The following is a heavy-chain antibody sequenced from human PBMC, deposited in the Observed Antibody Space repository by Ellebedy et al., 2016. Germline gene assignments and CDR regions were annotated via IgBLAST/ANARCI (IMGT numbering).Heavy chain of an antibody. CDR2: IYYTGST. V-gene: IGHV4-31*03. CDR1: GGSISSGDFY. J-gene: IGHJ4*02. CDR3: ARGDGDYIGDY. D-gene: IGHD4-17*01. Sequence: SETLSLTCTVSGGSISSGDFYWSWIRQHPGKGLEWLGFIYYTGSTYYNPSLKSRVTISVDTSKNQFSLKLSPVTAADTAVYFCARGDGDYIGDYWGPGTLVTLSS.